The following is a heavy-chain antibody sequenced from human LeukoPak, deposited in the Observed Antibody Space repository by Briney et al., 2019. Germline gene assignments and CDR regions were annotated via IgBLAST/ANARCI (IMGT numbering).Heavy chain of an antibody. V-gene: IGHV3-7*01. J-gene: IGHJ5*02. CDR2: IKQDGSEK. D-gene: IGHD6-13*01. Sequence: GGSLRLSCAASGFTFSSYEMNWVRQAPGKGLEWVANIKQDGSEKYYVDSVKGRFTISRDNAKNSLYLQMNSLRAEDTAVYYCARALVASSWPYNWFDPWGQGTLVTVSS. CDR1: GFTFSSYE. CDR3: ARALVASSWPYNWFDP.